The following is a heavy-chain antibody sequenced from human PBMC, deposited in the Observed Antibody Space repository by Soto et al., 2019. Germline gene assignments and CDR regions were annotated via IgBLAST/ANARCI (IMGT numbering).Heavy chain of an antibody. CDR1: GGTLSTYT. J-gene: IGHJ4*02. V-gene: IGHV1-69*08. Sequence: SVKVSCKASGGTLSTYTITWVRQAPGQGLEWMGRIIPILDKANYAQKFQGRVTISADKSTSTAYMELSSLTSDDTALYYCTRASTYYFDTSGYYPDYWGQGTLVTVS. CDR3: TRASTYYFDTSGYYPDY. CDR2: IIPILDKA. D-gene: IGHD3-22*01.